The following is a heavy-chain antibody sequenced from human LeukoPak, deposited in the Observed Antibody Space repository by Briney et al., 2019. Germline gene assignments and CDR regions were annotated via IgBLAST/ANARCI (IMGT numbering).Heavy chain of an antibody. CDR1: GFTFSNAW. CDR2: IKSKTDGGTT. J-gene: IGHJ5*02. CDR3: TTDQLSGYDSGS. D-gene: IGHD5-12*01. V-gene: IGHV3-15*01. Sequence: GGSLRLSCAASGFTFSNAWMSWVRQAPGKGLELVGRIKSKTDGGTTDYAAPVKGRFTISRDDSKNTLYLQMNSLKTEDTAVYYYTTDQLSGYDSGSWGQGTLVTVSS.